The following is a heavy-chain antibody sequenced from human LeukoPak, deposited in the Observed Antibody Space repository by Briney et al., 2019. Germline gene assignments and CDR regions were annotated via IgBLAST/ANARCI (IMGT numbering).Heavy chain of an antibody. CDR1: GYTFTVYY. V-gene: IGHV1-2*02. CDR2: INPNSGGT. Sequence: ASVKVSCKASGYTFTVYYMHWVRQAPGQGLEWMGWINPNSGGTNYAQKFQGRVTMTRDTSISTAYMELSRLRSDDTAVYYCARDGDTYCGGDCYSYWGQGTLVTVSS. D-gene: IGHD2-21*02. J-gene: IGHJ4*02. CDR3: ARDGDTYCGGDCYSY.